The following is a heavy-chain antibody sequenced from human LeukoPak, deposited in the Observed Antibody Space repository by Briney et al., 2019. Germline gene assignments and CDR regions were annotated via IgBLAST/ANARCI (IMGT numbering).Heavy chain of an antibody. CDR2: INPSGGST. CDR1: GYTLTSYY. Sequence: ASVKVSCKASGYTLTSYYMHWVRQAPGQGLEWMGIINPSGGSTSYAQKFQGRVTMTRDTSTSTVYMELSSLRSEDTAVYYCARAVGRSITIFGVVIRRDWFDPWGQGTLVTVSS. V-gene: IGHV1-46*01. J-gene: IGHJ5*02. CDR3: ARAVGRSITIFGVVIRRDWFDP. D-gene: IGHD3-3*01.